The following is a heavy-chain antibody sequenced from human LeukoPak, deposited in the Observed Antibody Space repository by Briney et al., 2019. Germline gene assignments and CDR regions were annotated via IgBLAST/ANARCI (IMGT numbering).Heavy chain of an antibody. CDR2: ISSSGSTI. Sequence: GGSLRLSCAASGFTFSSYEMNWVRQAPGKGLEWVSYISSSGSTIYYADSVKGRFTISRDNAKNSLYLQMNSLRAEDTAVYYCAVATIKDYFDYWGQGTPVTVSS. D-gene: IGHD5-24*01. CDR3: AVATIKDYFDY. V-gene: IGHV3-48*03. CDR1: GFTFSSYE. J-gene: IGHJ4*02.